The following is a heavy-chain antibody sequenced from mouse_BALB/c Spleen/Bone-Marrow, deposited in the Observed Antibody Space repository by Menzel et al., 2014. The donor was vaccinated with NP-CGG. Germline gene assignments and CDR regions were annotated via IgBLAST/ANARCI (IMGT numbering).Heavy chain of an antibody. D-gene: IGHD1-1*01. CDR3: ARNYYDSSFYFDY. CDR2: IWGDGRT. Sequence: VQLQQSGPGLVAPSQSLSITCTVSGFSLTDYGVSWVRQPPGKGLEWLGMIWGDGRTDYNSALKSRLSISKDNSKSQVFLKMNSLQTDDTARYYCARNYYDSSFYFDYWGQGTTLTVSS. V-gene: IGHV2-6-7*01. CDR1: GFSLTDYG. J-gene: IGHJ2*01.